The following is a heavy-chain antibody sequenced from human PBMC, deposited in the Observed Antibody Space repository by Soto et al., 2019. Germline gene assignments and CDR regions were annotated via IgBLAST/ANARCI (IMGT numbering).Heavy chain of an antibody. CDR3: ERDYYRFNRGYGFSMDV. D-gene: IGHD5-12*01. Sequence: QVQLVESGGGVVQPGRSLRLSCAASGFTFSSYAMHWVRQAPGKGLEWVAVISYDGSNKYYADSVKGRFTISRDNSKNTLYLQMNSLIAEDTAVYYCERDYYRFNRGYGFSMDVWGQGTTVTVSS. V-gene: IGHV3-30-3*01. J-gene: IGHJ6*02. CDR2: ISYDGSNK. CDR1: GFTFSSYA.